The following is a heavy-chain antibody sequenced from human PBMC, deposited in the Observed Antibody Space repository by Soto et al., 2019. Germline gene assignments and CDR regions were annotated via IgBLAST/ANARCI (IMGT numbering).Heavy chain of an antibody. CDR2: IYHIGST. Sequence: QLQLQESGSGLVRPSQTLSLTCAVSGGSISSGGYSWNWIRQPPGKGLEWIGYIYHIGSTPYNPSLKSRVTISVDKSKKQFSLKLTSVTAADTAVYYCARDQLEGNWFDPWGQGTLVTVSS. J-gene: IGHJ5*02. V-gene: IGHV4-30-2*01. CDR1: GGSISSGGYS. D-gene: IGHD1-1*01. CDR3: ARDQLEGNWFDP.